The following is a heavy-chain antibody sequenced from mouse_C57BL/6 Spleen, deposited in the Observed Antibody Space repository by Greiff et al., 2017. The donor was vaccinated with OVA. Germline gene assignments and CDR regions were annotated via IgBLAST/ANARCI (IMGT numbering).Heavy chain of an antibody. CDR3: ARGLQAMDY. D-gene: IGHD2-13*01. V-gene: IGHV1-52*01. CDR2: IDPSDSET. CDR1: GYTFTSYW. J-gene: IGHJ4*01. Sequence: QVHVKQPGAELVRPGSSVKLSCKASGYTFTSYWMHWVKQRPIQGLEWIGNIDPSDSETHYNQKFKDKATLTVDKSSSTAYMQLSSLTSEDSAVYYCARGLQAMDYWGQGTSVTVSS.